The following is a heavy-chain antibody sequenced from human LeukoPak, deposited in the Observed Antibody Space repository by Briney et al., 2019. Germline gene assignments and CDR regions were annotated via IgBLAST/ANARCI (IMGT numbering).Heavy chain of an antibody. CDR3: ARDQQWLGDFDY. CDR2: ISSSSSYI. CDR1: GFTFSSYS. J-gene: IGHJ4*02. D-gene: IGHD6-19*01. V-gene: IGHV3-21*01. Sequence: RGSLRLSCAASGFTFSSYSMNWVRQAPGKGLEWVSSISSSSSYIYYADSVKGRFTISRDNAKNSLYLQMNSLRAEDTAVYYCARDQQWLGDFDYWGQGTLVTVSS.